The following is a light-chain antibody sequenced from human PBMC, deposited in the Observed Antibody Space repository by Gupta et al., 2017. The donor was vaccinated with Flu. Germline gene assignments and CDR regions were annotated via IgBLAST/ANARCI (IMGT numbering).Light chain of an antibody. J-gene: IGLJ1*01. V-gene: IGLV2-14*04. CDR2: DVI. Sequence: ITISCTGASSEVGGYNSVSWYQQHPGKAPKLLIFDVINRPSGVSNRFSGSKSGNTASLTISGLQSEDKADYDCSSHTDTNTPEVFGTGTKVSVL. CDR1: SSEVGGYNS. CDR3: SSHTDTNTPEV.